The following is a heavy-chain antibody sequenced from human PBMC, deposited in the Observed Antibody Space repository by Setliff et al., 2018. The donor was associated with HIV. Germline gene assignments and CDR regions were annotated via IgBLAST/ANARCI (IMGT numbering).Heavy chain of an antibody. CDR3: ARRSVSHGNGFDL. D-gene: IGHD3-10*01. Sequence: GESLKISCKGSGYSFTSFWIGWVRQMPGKGLEWMGIIFPGDSDTRFSPSFQGQVSLSVDKSATTAYLHWSSLKASDTAIYYCARRSVSHGNGFDLWGQGTLVTVSS. V-gene: IGHV5-51*01. CDR2: IFPGDSDT. CDR1: GYSFTSFW. J-gene: IGHJ3*01.